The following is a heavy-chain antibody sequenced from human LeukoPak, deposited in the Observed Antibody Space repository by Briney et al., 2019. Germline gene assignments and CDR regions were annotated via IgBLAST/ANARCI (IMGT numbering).Heavy chain of an antibody. CDR2: IHYSGST. CDR3: ARVDYGEEEAFDF. V-gene: IGHV4-4*02. D-gene: IGHD4-17*01. J-gene: IGHJ3*01. CDR1: GASISSSNW. Sequence: SETLSLTCAVSGASISSSNWWSWVRQPPGKGLEWIGEIHYSGSTNYNPSLKSRVTISVDKSKNQFSLKLSSVTAADTAVYYCARVDYGEEEAFDFWGQGTVVTVSS.